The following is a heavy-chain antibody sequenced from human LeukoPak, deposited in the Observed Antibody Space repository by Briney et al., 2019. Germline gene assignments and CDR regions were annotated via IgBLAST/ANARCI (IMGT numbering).Heavy chain of an antibody. CDR1: GGSFSGYY. J-gene: IGHJ4*02. Sequence: SETLSLTCAVYGGSFSGYYWSWIRQPPGKGLEWIGEINHSGSTNYNPSLKSRVTISEDTSKNQFSLKLSSVTAADTAVYYCARRLGTENDYWGQGTLVTVSS. D-gene: IGHD7-27*01. CDR2: INHSGST. V-gene: IGHV4-34*01. CDR3: ARRLGTENDY.